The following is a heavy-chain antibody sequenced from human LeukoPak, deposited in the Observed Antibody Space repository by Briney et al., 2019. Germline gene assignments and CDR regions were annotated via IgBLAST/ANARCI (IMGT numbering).Heavy chain of an antibody. D-gene: IGHD6-19*01. CDR1: GYTFTVYY. J-gene: IGHJ4*02. CDR3: AREIRKGQWPVFALNY. V-gene: IGHV1-2*02. CDR2: INPNNGGT. Sequence: ASVKVSCKASGYTFTVYYMHWVRQAPGQGLEWMGWINPNNGGTKYEQKFQGRVTVTRDTSISTDYMELSRLRSDDTAVYYCAREIRKGQWPVFALNYWGQGTLVTVSS.